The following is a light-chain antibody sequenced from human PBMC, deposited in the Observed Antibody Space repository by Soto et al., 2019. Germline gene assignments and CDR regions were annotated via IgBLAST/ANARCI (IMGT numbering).Light chain of an antibody. J-gene: IGLJ1*01. CDR1: SSDVGTYNL. Sequence: QSVLTQPASVSGSPGQSITISCTGTSSDVGTYNLVSWYQQHPGKAPKLMLYEGSKRPSGVSNRFSGSNSGNTASLTIPGLQAEDEADYYCCSYAAGSAPYVFGTGTKLTVL. CDR3: CSYAAGSAPYV. V-gene: IGLV2-23*01. CDR2: EGS.